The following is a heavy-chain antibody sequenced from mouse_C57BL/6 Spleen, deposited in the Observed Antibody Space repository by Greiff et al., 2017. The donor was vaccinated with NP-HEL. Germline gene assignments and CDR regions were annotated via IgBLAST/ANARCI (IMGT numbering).Heavy chain of an antibody. V-gene: IGHV1-42*01. CDR2: INPSTGGS. CDR3: ARRGDGYYYAMDY. D-gene: IGHD2-3*01. Sequence: EVQLQQSGPELVKPGASVKISCKASGYSFTGYYMNWVKQSPEKILEWIGEINPSTGGSTYNQKFKAKATLTVDKSSSTAYMQLKSLTSEDSAVYYCARRGDGYYYAMDYWGQGTSVTVSS. CDR1: GYSFTGYY. J-gene: IGHJ4*01.